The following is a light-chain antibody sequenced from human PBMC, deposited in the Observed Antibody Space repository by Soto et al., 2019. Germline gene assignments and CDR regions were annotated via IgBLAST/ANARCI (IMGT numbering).Light chain of an antibody. CDR3: QQYNNWPPLT. CDR1: QSVSSN. Sequence: EIVMTQSPATLSVSPGERATLSCRASQSVSSNLAWYQQKPGQAPRLLIYGVSTRATGIPARFSGSGSGTEFTITISSLQSEAFEVYYCQQYNNWPPLTFGGGTKVEIK. V-gene: IGKV3-15*01. CDR2: GVS. J-gene: IGKJ4*01.